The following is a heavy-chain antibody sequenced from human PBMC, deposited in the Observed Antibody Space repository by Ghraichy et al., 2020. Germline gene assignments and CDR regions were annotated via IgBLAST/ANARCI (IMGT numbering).Heavy chain of an antibody. V-gene: IGHV4-34*01. D-gene: IGHD5-18*01. CDR1: GGSFSGYY. J-gene: IGHJ4*02. Sequence: SETLSLTCAVYGGSFSGYYWSWIRQPPGKGLEWIGEINHSGSTNYNPSLKSRVTISVDTSKNQFSLKLSSVTAADTAVYYCARGGGYSYGFYRPHYFDYWGQGTLVTVSS. CDR3: ARGGGYSYGFYRPHYFDY. CDR2: INHSGST.